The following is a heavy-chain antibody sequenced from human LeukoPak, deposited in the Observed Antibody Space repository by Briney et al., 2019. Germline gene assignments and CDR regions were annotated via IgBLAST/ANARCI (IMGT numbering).Heavy chain of an antibody. J-gene: IGHJ4*02. Sequence: GASVKVSCKASGYTFTSYGISWVRQAPGQGLEWMGWISAYSGGTNYAQKFQGRVTMTRDTSISTAYMELSRLRSDDTAVYYCARAYSGYEPDYWGQGTLVTVSS. CDR3: ARAYSGYEPDY. CDR2: ISAYSGGT. CDR1: GYTFTSYG. D-gene: IGHD5-12*01. V-gene: IGHV1-2*02.